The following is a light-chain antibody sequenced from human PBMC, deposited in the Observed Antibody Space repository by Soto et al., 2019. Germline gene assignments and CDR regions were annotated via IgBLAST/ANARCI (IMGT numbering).Light chain of an antibody. Sequence: QSVLTQPRSVSGSPGQSVTISCAGTSSDVGGYNYVTWYQQSLGKAPKLMIYDVNKRPSGVPDRFSGSKSGNTASLTISGLQAGDEADYYCCSYAGSYTPSYIFGRGTKVTVL. CDR2: DVN. V-gene: IGLV2-11*01. CDR1: SSDVGGYNY. CDR3: CSYAGSYTPSYI. J-gene: IGLJ1*01.